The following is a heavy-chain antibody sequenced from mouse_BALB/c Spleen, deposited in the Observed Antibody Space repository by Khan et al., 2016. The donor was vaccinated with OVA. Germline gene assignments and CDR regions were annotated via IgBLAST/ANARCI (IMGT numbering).Heavy chain of an antibody. V-gene: IGHV5-6-3*01. J-gene: IGHJ2*01. CDR3: ARMARTIN. Sequence: EVMLVESGGGLVQPGGSLKLSCAASGFTFSSYGMSWVRQTPDKRLELVATINSNGGSTYYPDSVKGRFTISRDNSKNTLYLQMRSLKSEDTAMYYCARMARTINWGQGTTLTVSS. CDR1: GFTFSSYG. CDR2: INSNGGST.